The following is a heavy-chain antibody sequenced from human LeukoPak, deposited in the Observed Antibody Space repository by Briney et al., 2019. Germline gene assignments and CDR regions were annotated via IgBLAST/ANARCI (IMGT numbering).Heavy chain of an antibody. Sequence: GGSLRLSCAASGFTFDDYAMHWVRQAPGKGLEWVSGISWNSGSIGYADSVKGRFTISRDNAKNSLYLQMNSLRAEDTALYYCAKVAARVYWGQGTLVTVSS. CDR3: AKVAARVY. J-gene: IGHJ4*02. CDR1: GFTFDDYA. D-gene: IGHD6-6*01. V-gene: IGHV3-9*01. CDR2: ISWNSGSI.